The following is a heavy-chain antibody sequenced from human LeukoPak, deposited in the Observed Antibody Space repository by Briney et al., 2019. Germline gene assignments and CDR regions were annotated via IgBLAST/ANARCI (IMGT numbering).Heavy chain of an antibody. CDR2: ISPSGDIK. V-gene: IGHV3-23*01. D-gene: IGHD3-10*01. CDR3: AKDDAWIRFGE. Sequence: GGSLRLSCAASGFTFSNHGMNWVRQAPGKGLEWVSGISPSGDIKYYADSVKGRFTISRDNSKKTLYLEVSSLTGEDTAVYYCAKDDAWIRFGEWSQGTLVTVSS. CDR1: GFTFSNHG. J-gene: IGHJ4*02.